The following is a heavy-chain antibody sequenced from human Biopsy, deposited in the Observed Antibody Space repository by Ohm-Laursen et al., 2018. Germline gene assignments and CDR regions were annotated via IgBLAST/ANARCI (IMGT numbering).Heavy chain of an antibody. D-gene: IGHD1-1*01. J-gene: IGHJ4*02. CDR1: GYTLTALS. Sequence: AASVKVSCNVSGYTLTALSMHWVRQAPGRGLEWMGGFAPENDKTIYAQKFQGRITMTEDTSTDTAYMELSSLRSGDTAVYYCAADINVWNVNYWGQGTQVTVSS. V-gene: IGHV1-24*01. CDR2: FAPENDKT. CDR3: AADINVWNVNY.